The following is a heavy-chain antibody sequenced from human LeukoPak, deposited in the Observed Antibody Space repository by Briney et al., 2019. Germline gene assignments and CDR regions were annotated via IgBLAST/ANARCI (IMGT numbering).Heavy chain of an antibody. V-gene: IGHV3-21*01. Sequence: GGSLRLSCAASGFTISSYSMNWVRQAPGKGLEWVSSISSSSSYIYYADSVKGRFTISRDNAKNSLYLQMNSLRAEDTAVCYCARDRYSSWYAFDIWGQGTMVTVSS. CDR2: ISSSSSYI. CDR3: ARDRYSSWYAFDI. D-gene: IGHD6-13*01. J-gene: IGHJ3*02. CDR1: GFTISSYS.